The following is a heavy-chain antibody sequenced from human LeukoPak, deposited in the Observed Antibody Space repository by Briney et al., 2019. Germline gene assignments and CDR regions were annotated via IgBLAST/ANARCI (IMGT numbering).Heavy chain of an antibody. CDR3: ARVRWLHNRGYFQH. Sequence: SETLSLTCTVSGGSISSSSYYWGWIRQPPGKGLEWIGSIYYSGSTYYNPSLKSRVTISVDTSKNQFSLKLSSVTAADTAVYYCARVRWLHNRGYFQHWGQGTLVTVSS. D-gene: IGHD5-24*01. V-gene: IGHV4-39*07. J-gene: IGHJ1*01. CDR1: GGSISSSSYY. CDR2: IYYSGST.